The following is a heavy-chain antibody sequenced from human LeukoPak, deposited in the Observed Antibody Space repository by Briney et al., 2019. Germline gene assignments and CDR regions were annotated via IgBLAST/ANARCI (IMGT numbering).Heavy chain of an antibody. CDR1: GFTFSSYW. D-gene: IGHD6-13*01. V-gene: IGHV3-7*01. Sequence: GGSLRLSCAASGFTFSSYWMSWVRQAPGKGLEWVANIKQDEREKYYVDSVKGRFTISRDNAKNSLYLEMNSLRAEDTAVCYCARDAGISGYTVLDYWGQGTLVTVSS. CDR2: IKQDEREK. J-gene: IGHJ4*02. CDR3: ARDAGISGYTVLDY.